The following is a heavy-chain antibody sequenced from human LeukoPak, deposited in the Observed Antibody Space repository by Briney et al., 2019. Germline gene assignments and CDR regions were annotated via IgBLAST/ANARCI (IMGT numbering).Heavy chain of an antibody. Sequence: SETLSLTCTVSGGSISSYYWTWIRQPPGKGLEWIGYIYYSGSTNYNPSLKSRVTISVDTSKNQFFLKLSSVTAADTAVYYCARDSGDYGDSYYFDYWGQGTLVTVSS. CDR3: ARDSGDYGDSYYFDY. D-gene: IGHD4-17*01. CDR2: IYYSGST. V-gene: IGHV4-59*01. J-gene: IGHJ4*02. CDR1: GGSISSYY.